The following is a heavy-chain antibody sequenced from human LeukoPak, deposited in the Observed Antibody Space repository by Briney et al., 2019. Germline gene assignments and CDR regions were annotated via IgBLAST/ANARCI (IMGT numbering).Heavy chain of an antibody. CDR2: ISAYNGNT. CDR1: GYTFTSYG. J-gene: IGHJ4*02. Sequence: GASVKVSCKASGYTFTSYGISWVRQAPGQGPEWMGWISAYNGNTNYAQKLQGRVTMTTDTSTSTAYMELRSLRSDDTAVYYCARDPPLREYSSSSGDYWGQGTLVTVSS. V-gene: IGHV1-18*01. D-gene: IGHD6-6*01. CDR3: ARDPPLREYSSSSGDY.